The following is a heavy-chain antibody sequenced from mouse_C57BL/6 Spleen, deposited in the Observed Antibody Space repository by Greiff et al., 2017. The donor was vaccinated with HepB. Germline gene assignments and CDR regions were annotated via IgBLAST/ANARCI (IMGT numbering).Heavy chain of an antibody. D-gene: IGHD2-1*01. CDR2: ISGGGGNT. Sequence: EVKLVESGGGLVKPGGSLKLSCAASGFTFSSYSMSWVRQTPEKRLEWVATISGGGGNTYYPDSVKGRFTISRDNAKNTLYLQMSSLMSEDTALYYCARPSYYGNTYYFDYWGQGTTLTVSS. CDR3: ARPSYYGNTYYFDY. J-gene: IGHJ2*01. V-gene: IGHV5-9*01. CDR1: GFTFSSYS.